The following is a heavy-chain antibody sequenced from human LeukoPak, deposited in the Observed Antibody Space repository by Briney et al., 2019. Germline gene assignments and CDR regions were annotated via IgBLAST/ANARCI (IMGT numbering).Heavy chain of an antibody. D-gene: IGHD3-22*01. CDR3: AVYSSLDY. J-gene: IGHJ4*02. Sequence: GGSLRLSCAASGFTVSNNYVSWVRQAPGKGLEWVSLIYSGGNTYYADSVRGRSSISRDNSKNTLYLQMNSLRAEDTAIYYCAVYSSLDYWSQGTLVTVSS. CDR1: GFTVSNNY. V-gene: IGHV3-53*01. CDR2: IYSGGNT.